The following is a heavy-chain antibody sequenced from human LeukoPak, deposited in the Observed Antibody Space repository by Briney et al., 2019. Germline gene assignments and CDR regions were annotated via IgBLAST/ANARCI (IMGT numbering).Heavy chain of an antibody. CDR2: IIPIFGTA. Sequence: ASVKVSCKASGGTFSSYAISWVRQAPGQGLEWMGGIIPIFGTANYAQKFQGRVTITADESTSTAYMELSSLRSEDTAVYYCAREGPIAVAGYWFDPWGQGTLVTVSS. CDR1: GGTFSSYA. V-gene: IGHV1-69*13. D-gene: IGHD6-19*01. CDR3: AREGPIAVAGYWFDP. J-gene: IGHJ5*02.